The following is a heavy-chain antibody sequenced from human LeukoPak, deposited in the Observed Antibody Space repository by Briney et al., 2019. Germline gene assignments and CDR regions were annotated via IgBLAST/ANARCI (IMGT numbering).Heavy chain of an antibody. D-gene: IGHD3-16*01. V-gene: IGHV1-18*01. CDR3: AREAYLWVGDVAHRPFDF. Sequence: GASVKVSCKASGYTFSTYSFSWVRLAPGQGLQWVGWISPYNGNTNYAQNLQGRVTLTTDTSTSTAYMELTNLTSDDTAVYYCAREAYLWVGDVAHRPFDFWGQGTLVTVSS. CDR2: ISPYNGNT. J-gene: IGHJ4*02. CDR1: GYTFSTYS.